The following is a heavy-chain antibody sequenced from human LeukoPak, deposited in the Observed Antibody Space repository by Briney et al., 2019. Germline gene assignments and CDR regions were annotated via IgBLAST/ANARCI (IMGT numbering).Heavy chain of an antibody. Sequence: SGGSLRLSCAASGFTFSTNSMTWVRQAPGKGLEWVGRIKSKTDGGTTDYAAPVKGRFTISRDDSKNTLYLQMNSLKTEDTAVYYCTTDFWSGYDYWGQGTLVTVSS. CDR1: GFTFSTNS. J-gene: IGHJ4*02. V-gene: IGHV3-15*01. CDR3: TTDFWSGYDY. D-gene: IGHD3-3*01. CDR2: IKSKTDGGTT.